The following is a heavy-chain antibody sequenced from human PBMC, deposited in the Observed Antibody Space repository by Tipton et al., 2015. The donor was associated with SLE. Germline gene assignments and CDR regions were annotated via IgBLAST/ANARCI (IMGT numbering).Heavy chain of an antibody. Sequence: SLRLSCTASGFISTGYAMNWVRQAPGKGLEWVGVTSSDESDKYYGHDGEGRFTISRDTSKNTLYIQMNSLRVDDTALYYCAKGPIMYTYDRSGYEFYDWGQGTLVTVSS. V-gene: IGHV3-30*07. D-gene: IGHD3-22*01. CDR1: GFISTGYA. CDR3: AKGPIMYTYDRSGYEFYD. CDR2: TSSDESDK. J-gene: IGHJ4*02.